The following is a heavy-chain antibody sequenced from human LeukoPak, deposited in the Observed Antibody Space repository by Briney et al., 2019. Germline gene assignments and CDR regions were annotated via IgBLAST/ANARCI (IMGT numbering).Heavy chain of an antibody. CDR2: FDPEDGET. CDR1: GYTLTELS. V-gene: IGHV1-24*01. D-gene: IGHD3-22*01. CDR3: ATSAPGYYDSSGTRAKWFDP. J-gene: IGHJ5*02. Sequence: ASVKVSCKVSGYTLTELSMHWVRQAPGKGLEWMGGFDPEDGETIYAQKFQGRVTMTEDTSTDTAYMELSSLRSEDTAVYYCATSAPGYYDSSGTRAKWFDPWGQGTLVTVSS.